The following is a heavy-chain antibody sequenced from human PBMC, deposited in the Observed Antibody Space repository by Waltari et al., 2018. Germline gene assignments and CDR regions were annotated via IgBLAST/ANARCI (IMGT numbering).Heavy chain of an antibody. V-gene: IGHV4-59*08. Sequence: QVQLQESGPGLVKPSETLSLTCTVSGGSISSYYWSWIRQPTGKGLEWIGYIYYSGGTNYNPSLKSRVTISVDTSKNHFSLKLSSVTAADTAVYYCARHFKGSSWPFDYWGQGTLVTVSS. CDR3: ARHFKGSSWPFDY. CDR1: GGSISSYY. D-gene: IGHD6-13*01. J-gene: IGHJ4*02. CDR2: IYYSGGT.